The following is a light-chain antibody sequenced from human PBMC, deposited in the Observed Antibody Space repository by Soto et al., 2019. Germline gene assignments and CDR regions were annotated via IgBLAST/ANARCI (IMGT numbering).Light chain of an antibody. CDR2: AAS. CDR1: QSVTSDS. J-gene: IGKJ4*01. V-gene: IGKV3-20*01. Sequence: EIVLTQSPGTLSLSPGERATLSCRASQSVTSDSFAWYQQKPGQAPNLLIYAASSRATGIPDRFSGSGSGKDFTLTISRLEPADFAVYYCQQYGSSPLTFGGGTKVEIK. CDR3: QQYGSSPLT.